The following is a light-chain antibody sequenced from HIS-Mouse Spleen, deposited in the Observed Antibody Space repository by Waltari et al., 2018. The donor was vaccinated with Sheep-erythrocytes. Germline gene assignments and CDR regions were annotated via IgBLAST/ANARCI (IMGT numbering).Light chain of an antibody. CDR1: QSVLYSSNNKNY. V-gene: IGKV4-1*01. CDR3: QQYYSTPRT. CDR2: WAS. J-gene: IGKJ1*01. Sequence: DIVMTQSPDSLAVSLGERATINCKSSQSVLYSSNNKNYLAWYQQKPGQPPKVRIYWASTREAGVPDRFSGSGSRTDFTLTISRLQAEDVAVSYCQQYYSTPRTFGQGTKVEIK.